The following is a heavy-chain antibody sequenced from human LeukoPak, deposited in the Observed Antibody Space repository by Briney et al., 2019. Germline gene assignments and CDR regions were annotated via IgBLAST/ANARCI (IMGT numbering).Heavy chain of an antibody. CDR3: ARDLVQLWSKDF. CDR2: ISSSGRNI. D-gene: IGHD5-18*01. CDR1: GFTFSSFW. V-gene: IGHV3-48*04. J-gene: IGHJ4*02. Sequence: GGSLRLSCAASGFTFSSFWMYWVRQAPGKGLEWVSYISSSGRNIYYADSVKGRFTISRDNAKNSLYLQMNSLRAEDTAVYYCARDLVQLWSKDFWGQGTLVTVSS.